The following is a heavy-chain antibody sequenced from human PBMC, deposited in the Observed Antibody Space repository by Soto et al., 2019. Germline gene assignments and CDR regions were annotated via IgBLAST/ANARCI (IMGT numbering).Heavy chain of an antibody. Sequence: GGALRVSCAPPVFAFSIYAMAWVRQAPGKGLEWVAAVSGRCDMTYYADSVKGRFTISRDNSNNTLFLQMDSLRVDDTAVFFCAKRTTAYSDYFQNWGRGTLVTVSS. J-gene: IGHJ1*01. D-gene: IGHD1-1*01. CDR1: VFAFSIYA. V-gene: IGHV3-23*01. CDR3: AKRTTAYSDYFQN. CDR2: VSGRCDMT.